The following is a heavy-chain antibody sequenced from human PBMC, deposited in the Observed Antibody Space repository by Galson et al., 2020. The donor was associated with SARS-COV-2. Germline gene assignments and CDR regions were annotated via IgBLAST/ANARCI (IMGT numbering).Heavy chain of an antibody. CDR2: INFGGDT. CDR3: ARGRQGVVPSPVLGLGPFYSYYYRDG. D-gene: IGHD3-16*01. V-gene: IGHV4-34*01. CDR1: GGSFSGNS. J-gene: IGHJ6*03. Sequence: SETLSLTCAVYGGSFSGNSWTWVRQAPGKGLEWIGEINFGGDTNYSPSLRSRVTLSVDTSKNQFSLKLRSVTAADTALYFCARGRQGVVPSPVLGLGPFYSYYYRDGWGKGTTVTVSS.